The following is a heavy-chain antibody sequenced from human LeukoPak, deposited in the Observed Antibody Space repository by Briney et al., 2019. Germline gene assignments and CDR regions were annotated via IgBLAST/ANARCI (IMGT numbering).Heavy chain of an antibody. CDR3: ARERGTIQLWYYFDY. V-gene: IGHV3-21*01. CDR1: GFTFSSYS. Sequence: GGSLRLSCAASGFTFSSYSMNWVRQAPGKGLEWVSSISSSSSYIYYADSVKGRFTISRDNAKNSLYLQMNSLRAEDTAMYYCARERGTIQLWYYFDYWGQGTLVTVSS. D-gene: IGHD5-18*01. J-gene: IGHJ4*02. CDR2: ISSSSSYI.